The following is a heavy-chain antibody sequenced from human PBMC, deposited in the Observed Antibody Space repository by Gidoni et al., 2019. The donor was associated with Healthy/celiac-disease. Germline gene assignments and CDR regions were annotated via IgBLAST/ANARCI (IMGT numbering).Heavy chain of an antibody. CDR3: ARLGGTPYYYYGMDV. Sequence: EVQLVQSGAVVKKPGETLKISCKGSGYSCTSYWIGWVRQMPGKGLVWMGIIYPGDSDTGYSPSVQGQVTISAVKSISTAYLQWSSLKASDTAMYYCARLGGTPYYYYGMDVWGQGTTVTVSS. CDR2: IYPGDSDT. V-gene: IGHV5-51*01. CDR1: GYSCTSYW. D-gene: IGHD3-10*01. J-gene: IGHJ6*02.